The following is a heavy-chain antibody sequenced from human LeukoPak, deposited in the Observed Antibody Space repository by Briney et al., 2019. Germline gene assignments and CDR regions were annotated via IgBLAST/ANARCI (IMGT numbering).Heavy chain of an antibody. V-gene: IGHV3-74*01. Sequence: PGGSLRLSCAASGFTFSSYWMHWVRQAPGKGLVWVSRIISGGSSATYADSVKGRFTISRDNAKNTLYLQMNSLRAEDTAVYYCARDSYYHPDYWGQGILVTVSS. CDR2: IISGGSSA. CDR3: ARDSYYHPDY. CDR1: GFTFSSYW. J-gene: IGHJ4*02. D-gene: IGHD3-10*01.